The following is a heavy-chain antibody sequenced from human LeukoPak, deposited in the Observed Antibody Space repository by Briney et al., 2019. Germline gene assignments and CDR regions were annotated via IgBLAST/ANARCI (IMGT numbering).Heavy chain of an antibody. V-gene: IGHV3-48*01. CDR1: GFTFSSYS. Sequence: GGSLRLSCAASGFTFSSYSMNWVRQAPGKGLEWVSYISSSSSTIYYADSVKGRFTISRDNAKNSLYLQMNSLRAEDTAVYYCAREGHDYGRYVDYWGQGTLVTVSS. CDR3: AREGHDYGRYVDY. J-gene: IGHJ4*02. CDR2: ISSSSSTI. D-gene: IGHD4-17*01.